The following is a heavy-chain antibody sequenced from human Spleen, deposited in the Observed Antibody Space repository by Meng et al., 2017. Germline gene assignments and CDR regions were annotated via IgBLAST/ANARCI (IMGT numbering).Heavy chain of an antibody. CDR3: ASPGGNFDSGGYSY. CDR1: GGSISSYY. D-gene: IGHD3-22*01. Sequence: GSLRLSCTVAGGSISSYYWSWIRQPPGKGLEWIGFMHHSGTTNYNPSLKSRVTMSVDMSKIHFSLKLSSVTAADRAVYYCASPGGNFDSGGYSYWGQGTLVTVSS. CDR2: MHHSGTT. J-gene: IGHJ4*02. V-gene: IGHV4-59*01.